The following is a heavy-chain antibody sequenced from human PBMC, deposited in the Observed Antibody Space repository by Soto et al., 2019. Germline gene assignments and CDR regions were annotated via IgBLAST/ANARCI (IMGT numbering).Heavy chain of an antibody. Sequence: ASVKVSCKASGYTFTSYGISWVRHAPGQGLEWMGWISAYNGNTNYAQKLQGRVTMTTDTSTSTAYMELRSLRSDDAAVYYCARAGATHYYYYGMDVWGQGTTVTVSS. CDR2: ISAYNGNT. J-gene: IGHJ6*02. CDR3: ARAGATHYYYYGMDV. V-gene: IGHV1-18*04. CDR1: GYTFTSYG. D-gene: IGHD1-26*01.